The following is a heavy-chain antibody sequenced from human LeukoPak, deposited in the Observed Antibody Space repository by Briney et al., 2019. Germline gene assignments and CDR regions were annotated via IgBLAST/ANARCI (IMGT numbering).Heavy chain of an antibody. CDR3: ARLRPERWLQPRVFDY. CDR1: GFTFSSYW. D-gene: IGHD5-24*01. V-gene: IGHV3-7*01. Sequence: PGGSLRLSCAASGFTFSSYWMSWVRQAPGKGLEWVANIKQDGSEKYYVDSVKGRFTISRDNAKNSLYLQMNSLRAEDTAVYYCARLRPERWLQPRVFDYWGQGTLVTVSS. CDR2: IKQDGSEK. J-gene: IGHJ4*02.